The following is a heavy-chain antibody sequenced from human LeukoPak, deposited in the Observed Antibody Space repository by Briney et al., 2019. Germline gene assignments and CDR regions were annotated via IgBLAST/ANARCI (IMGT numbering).Heavy chain of an antibody. D-gene: IGHD2-2*01. CDR2: ISGYNAYA. V-gene: IGHV1-18*01. J-gene: IGHJ5*02. CDR1: GYSFTHYG. Sequence: ASVKVSCKASGYSFTHYGITWIREAPGQGPEWLGWISGYNAYAHYAQNDQGRVTLTTDTSTNTAYMELRGLTSDDTAMYYCARVGRGCSSIRCYWEDWFDPWGQGTLVIVSS. CDR3: ARVGRGCSSIRCYWEDWFDP.